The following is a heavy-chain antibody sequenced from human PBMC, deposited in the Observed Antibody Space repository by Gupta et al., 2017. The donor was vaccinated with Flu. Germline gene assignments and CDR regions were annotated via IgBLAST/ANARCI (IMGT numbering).Heavy chain of an antibody. V-gene: IGHV3-30*18. CDR1: YG. CDR2: ISHDGSTA. CDR3: SKYCWCNHKNFGMHD. D-gene: IGHD2-8*02. Sequence: YGIPWVRQAPGKWLEWVAVISHDGSTAQYAAGGKGRFTISRDKSKNTLSLQMKSLGTEANAVSYCSKYCWCNHKNFGMHDWGPGTTVTVSS. J-gene: IGHJ6*02.